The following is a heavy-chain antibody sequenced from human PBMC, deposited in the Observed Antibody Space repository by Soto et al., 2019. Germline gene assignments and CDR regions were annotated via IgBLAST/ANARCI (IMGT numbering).Heavy chain of an antibody. Sequence: QLQLQESGSGLVKPSQTLSLTCAVSGGSISSGGYSWSWIRQPPGKGLEWIGYIYHSGSTYYNPSLKSRVTISVDRSKNQFSLKLSSVTAADTAVYYCVAIFGVARGWFDPWGQGTLVTVSS. D-gene: IGHD3-3*01. CDR3: VAIFGVARGWFDP. V-gene: IGHV4-30-2*01. CDR2: IYHSGST. CDR1: GGSISSGGYS. J-gene: IGHJ5*02.